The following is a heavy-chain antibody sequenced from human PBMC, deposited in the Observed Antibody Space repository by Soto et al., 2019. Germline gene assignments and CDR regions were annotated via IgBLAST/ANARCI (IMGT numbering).Heavy chain of an antibody. V-gene: IGHV1-8*01. CDR2: MNPNSVNT. CDR1: GYTFTSYD. D-gene: IGHD6-19*01. J-gene: IGHJ4*02. Sequence: QVQLVQSGAEVKKPGASVKVSCRSSGYTFTSYDANWVRQATGQGLEWMGWMNPNSVNTGYAQKFQGRVTMTRNTSISTGYMELTRLRSEDRAVYYCARERGSGWYVDYWGQATVATVSS. CDR3: ARERGSGWYVDY.